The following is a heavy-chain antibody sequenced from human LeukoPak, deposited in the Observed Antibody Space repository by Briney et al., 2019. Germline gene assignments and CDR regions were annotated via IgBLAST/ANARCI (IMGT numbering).Heavy chain of an antibody. CDR1: GFTFSSYA. J-gene: IGHJ4*02. CDR3: ARELRPTYSSGYYYPGPY. V-gene: IGHV3-64*01. D-gene: IGHD3-22*01. CDR2: ISSNGGST. Sequence: GGSLRLSCAASGFTFSSYAMHWVRQAPGKGLEYVSAISSNGGSTYYANSVKGRFTISRDNSKNTLYLQMGSLRAEDMAVYYCARELRPTYSSGYYYPGPYWGQGTLVTVSS.